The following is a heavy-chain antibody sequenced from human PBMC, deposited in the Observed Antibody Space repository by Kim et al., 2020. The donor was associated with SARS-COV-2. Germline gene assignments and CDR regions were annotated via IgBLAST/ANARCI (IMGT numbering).Heavy chain of an antibody. D-gene: IGHD6-13*01. CDR1: GFTFSSYW. Sequence: GGSLRLSCEASGFTFSSYWMNWVRQGPGKGLVWVSRIKGDGSDTHYADFVKGRFTISRGNAKNTLHLQLNSLGVEDTATYYCARGSFQQGFDPWGQGTLVTVSS. V-gene: IGHV3-74*01. J-gene: IGHJ5*02. CDR3: ARGSFQQGFDP. CDR2: IKGDGSDT.